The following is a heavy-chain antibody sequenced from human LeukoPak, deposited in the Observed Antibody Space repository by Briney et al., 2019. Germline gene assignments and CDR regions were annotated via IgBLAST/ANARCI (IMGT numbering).Heavy chain of an antibody. CDR2: IFYSGST. Sequence: GSLRLSCATSGFTFRSFDMTWVRQPPGKALEWIGNIFYSGSTYYSPSLKSRVTISLDTSRNQFSLKLNSVTAADTAVYYCAKSNGYGLIDIWGQGTMVTVSS. CDR3: AKSNGYGLIDI. CDR1: GFTFRSFD. D-gene: IGHD3-22*01. V-gene: IGHV4-59*12. J-gene: IGHJ3*02.